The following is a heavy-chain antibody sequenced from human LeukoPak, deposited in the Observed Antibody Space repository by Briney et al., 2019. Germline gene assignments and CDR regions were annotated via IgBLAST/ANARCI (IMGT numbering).Heavy chain of an antibody. V-gene: IGHV3-30*02. CDR1: GFTFSNYG. CDR2: IRYGGNNK. J-gene: IGHJ3*02. Sequence: GGSLRLSCAASGFTFSNYGMHYVRQAPGKGLEWVAFIRYGGNNKYCADSVKGRFTISRDNFKNPLYLQMNSLRAEDPAVYYCAKDRPRSAAYGFDAFDIWGPGTEVTVSS. D-gene: IGHD3-10*01. CDR3: AKDRPRSAAYGFDAFDI.